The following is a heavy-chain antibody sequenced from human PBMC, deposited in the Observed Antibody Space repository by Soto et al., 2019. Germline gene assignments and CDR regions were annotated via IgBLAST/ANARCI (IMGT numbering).Heavy chain of an antibody. CDR3: ARTFHRPQYYYYYGMDV. CDR1: GFTFSSYS. D-gene: IGHD3-16*01. V-gene: IGHV3-21*01. CDR2: ISSSSSYI. Sequence: PGGSLRLSCAASGFTFSSYSMNWVRQAPGKGLEWVSSISSSSSYIYYADSVKGRFTISRDNAKNSLYLQMNSLRAEDTAVYYCARTFHRPQYYYYYGMDVWGQGTTVTVSS. J-gene: IGHJ6*02.